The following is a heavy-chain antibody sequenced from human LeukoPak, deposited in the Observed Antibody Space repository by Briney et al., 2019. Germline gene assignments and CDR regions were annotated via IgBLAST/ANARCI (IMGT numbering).Heavy chain of an antibody. CDR3: ARVDYGDYGFDY. J-gene: IGHJ4*02. Sequence: PGGSLRLSCAASGFTVNSNYMSWVRQAPGKGLEWVSVIYSGGSTYYADSVKGRFTISRDNSKNTLYLQMNSLRAEDTAVYYCARVDYGDYGFDYWGQGTLVTVSS. D-gene: IGHD4-17*01. CDR1: GFTVNSNY. CDR2: IYSGGST. V-gene: IGHV3-66*01.